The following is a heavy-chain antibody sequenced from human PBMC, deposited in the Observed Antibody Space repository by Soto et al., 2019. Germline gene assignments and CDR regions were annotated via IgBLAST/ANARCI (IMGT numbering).Heavy chain of an antibody. J-gene: IGHJ5*02. CDR2: IYYSGTT. D-gene: IGHD3-22*01. CDR3: ARDPSGYNWFDP. CDR1: GGSFSSSY. V-gene: IGHV4-59*01. Sequence: PSETLSLTCTVSGGSFSSSYWSWIRQPPGKGLEWIGYIYYSGTTNYNPSLKSRVTISVDTSKNQFSLKLSSVTAADTAVYYCARDPSGYNWFDPWGQGTLVTVSS.